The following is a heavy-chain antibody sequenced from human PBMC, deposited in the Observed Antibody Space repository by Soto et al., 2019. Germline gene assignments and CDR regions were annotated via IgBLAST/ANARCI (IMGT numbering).Heavy chain of an antibody. CDR1: GYTFSTYG. V-gene: IGHV1-18*04. CDR2: ISGYNGNT. J-gene: IGHJ6*02. D-gene: IGHD3-10*01. Sequence: QVQLVQSGVEVKKPGASVKVSCKASGYTFSTYGISWVRQAPGQGLEWMGWISGYNGNTKYAQKFQGRGTMTTDTSTTTAYMELRSLRSDDTAVYYCARDGRFGELYNVYGTDVWGQGTTVTV. CDR3: ARDGRFGELYNVYGTDV.